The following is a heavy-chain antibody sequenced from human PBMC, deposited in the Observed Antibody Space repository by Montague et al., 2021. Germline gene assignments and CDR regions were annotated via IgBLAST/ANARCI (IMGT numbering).Heavy chain of an antibody. CDR1: GGSFSGYY. J-gene: IGHJ6*03. D-gene: IGHD3-10*01. Sequence: SQTLSLTCAVFGGSFSGYYWSWIRQPPGKGLEWIGEINHSGSTNYNPSLKSRVTISVDTSKNQFSLKLSPVTAADTAVYYCARRGGTMVRGVKGYMDVWGKGTTVTVSS. V-gene: IGHV4-34*01. CDR2: INHSGST. CDR3: ARRGGTMVRGVKGYMDV.